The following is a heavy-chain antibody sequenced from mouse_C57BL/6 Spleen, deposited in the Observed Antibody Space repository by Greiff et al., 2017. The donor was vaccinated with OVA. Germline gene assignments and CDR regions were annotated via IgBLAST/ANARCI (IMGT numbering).Heavy chain of an antibody. CDR1: GFTFSSYA. CDR3: ARGYYSNYAMDY. Sequence: EVKLMESGGGLVKPGGSLKLSCAASGFTFSSYAMSWVRQTPEKRLEWVATISDGGSYTYYPDNVKGRFTISRDNAKNNLYLQMSHLKSEDTAMYYCARGYYSNYAMDYWGQGTSVTVSS. CDR2: ISDGGSYT. D-gene: IGHD2-5*01. V-gene: IGHV5-4*03. J-gene: IGHJ4*01.